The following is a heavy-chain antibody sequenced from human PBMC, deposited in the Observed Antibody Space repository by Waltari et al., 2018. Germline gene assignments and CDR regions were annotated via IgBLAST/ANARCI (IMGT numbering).Heavy chain of an antibody. CDR2: ISSSSSYI. J-gene: IGHJ3*02. D-gene: IGHD6-6*01. V-gene: IGHV3-21*01. CDR1: ESTISSYR. Sequence: EVQLVASGGGLVKPGGSLRLSCAASESTISSYRMKWDPQAPRQGLEWVSSISSSSSYIYYADSVKGRFTISRDNAKNSLYLQMNSLRAEDTAVYYCARRIAARPYDAFDIWGQGTMVTVSS. CDR3: ARRIAARPYDAFDI.